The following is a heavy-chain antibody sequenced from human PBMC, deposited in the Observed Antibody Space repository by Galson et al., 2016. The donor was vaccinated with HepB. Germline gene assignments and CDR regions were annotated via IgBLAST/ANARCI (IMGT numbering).Heavy chain of an antibody. CDR3: AKDRQLGLLAYQFDN. CDR2: ISYDGGNK. CDR1: GFTFSSYG. J-gene: IGHJ4*02. D-gene: IGHD2-2*01. Sequence: SLRLSCAASGFTFSSYGMHWVRQAPGKGLEWVAVISYDGGNKYYADSVKGRFNISRDNSKNTIYLQMNGLRAEDTATYYCAKDRQLGLLAYQFDNWGQGALVIVSS. V-gene: IGHV3-30*18.